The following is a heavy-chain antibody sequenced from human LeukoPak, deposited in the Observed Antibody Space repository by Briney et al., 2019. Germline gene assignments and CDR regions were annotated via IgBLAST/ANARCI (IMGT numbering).Heavy chain of an antibody. Sequence: GGSLRLSCAASGFTFSSYSMNWVRQAPGKGLEWVSSISSSSSYIYHADSVKGRFTISRDNAKNSLYLQMNSLRAEDTAVYYCAREHRDFDWLLYAPDYYGMDVWGQGTTVTVSS. V-gene: IGHV3-21*01. CDR3: AREHRDFDWLLYAPDYYGMDV. CDR1: GFTFSSYS. D-gene: IGHD3-9*01. J-gene: IGHJ6*02. CDR2: ISSSSSYI.